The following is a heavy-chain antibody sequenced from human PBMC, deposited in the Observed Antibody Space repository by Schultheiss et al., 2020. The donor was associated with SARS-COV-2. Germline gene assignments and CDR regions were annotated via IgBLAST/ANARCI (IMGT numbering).Heavy chain of an antibody. D-gene: IGHD6-6*01. Sequence: ETLSLTCTVSGGSISSGGYYWSWIRQHPGKGLEWIGEINHSGSTNYNPSLKSRVTISVDTSKNQFSLKLSSVTAADTAVYYCARVQQLVGGPGLDYWGQGTLVTVSS. CDR1: GGSISSGGYY. CDR3: ARVQQLVGGPGLDY. V-gene: IGHV4-61*08. J-gene: IGHJ4*02. CDR2: INHSGST.